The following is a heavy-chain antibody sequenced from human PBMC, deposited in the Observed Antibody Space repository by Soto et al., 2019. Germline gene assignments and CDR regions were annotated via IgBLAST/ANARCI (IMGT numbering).Heavy chain of an antibody. CDR2: IYYSGST. Sequence: SETLSLTCTVSGGSISSYYWSWLRQPPGGGLEWIGYIYYSGSTNYKPSLKSRVTISIDTSKNPFSLKLSSVTAADTAVYYCGRGKCGDNYCYYYIDGWGKGTTVTVSS. V-gene: IGHV4-59*01. J-gene: IGHJ6*03. CDR3: GRGKCGDNYCYYYIDG. D-gene: IGHD4-17*01. CDR1: GGSISSYY.